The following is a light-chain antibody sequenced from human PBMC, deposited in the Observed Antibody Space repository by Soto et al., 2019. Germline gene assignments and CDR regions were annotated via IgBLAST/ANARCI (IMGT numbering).Light chain of an antibody. CDR2: RNN. Sequence: QSVLTQPPSASGAPRQRGTISCSGSSSNIGSNYVYWYQQLPGTAPKLLIYRNNQRPSGVPDRFSGSKSDTSASLAISGLRSEDEADYYCAAWDDSLRGVFGTGTKVTVL. CDR1: SSNIGSNY. CDR3: AAWDDSLRGV. J-gene: IGLJ1*01. V-gene: IGLV1-47*01.